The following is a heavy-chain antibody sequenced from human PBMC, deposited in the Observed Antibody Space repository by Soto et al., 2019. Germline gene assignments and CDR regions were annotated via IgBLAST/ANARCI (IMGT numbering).Heavy chain of an antibody. J-gene: IGHJ4*02. Sequence: KPSETLSLTCTVSVGSSSRGGYYWSWIRQHPGKGLEWIGYIYYSGSTYYNPSLKSRVTISVDTSKNQFSLKLSSVTAADTAVYYCARVDYYDSSGYSFDYWGQGTLVTVSS. CDR1: VGSSSRGGYY. CDR3: ARVDYYDSSGYSFDY. V-gene: IGHV4-31*03. CDR2: IYYSGST. D-gene: IGHD3-22*01.